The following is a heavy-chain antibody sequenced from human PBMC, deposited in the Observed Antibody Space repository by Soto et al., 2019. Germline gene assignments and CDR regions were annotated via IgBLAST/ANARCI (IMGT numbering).Heavy chain of an antibody. V-gene: IGHV3-15*07. CDR3: TTVSKVTTNCVY. CDR2: IKSKTDGGTT. D-gene: IGHD5-12*01. Sequence: PGGSLRLSCAVSGFTFGDHYIDWVRQAPGKGLEWVGRIKSKTDGGTTDYAAPVKGRFTISRDDSKNTLYLQMNSLKTEDTAVYYCTTVSKVTTNCVYWGQGTLVTVSA. CDR1: GFTFGDHY. J-gene: IGHJ4*02.